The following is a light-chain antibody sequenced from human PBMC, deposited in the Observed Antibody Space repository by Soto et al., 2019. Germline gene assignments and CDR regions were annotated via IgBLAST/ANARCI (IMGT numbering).Light chain of an antibody. CDR2: DTS. J-gene: IGKJ1*01. Sequence: ELGLTQSPATLSLSPGERATLSCRASQSVSSYLAWYQQKAGQAPRLLIYDTSNRATGIPARFSGSGSGTDFTLTISSLEPEDFAVYYCQQRTNRLWTFDQGTKVDIK. CDR3: QQRTNRLWT. V-gene: IGKV3-11*01. CDR1: QSVSSY.